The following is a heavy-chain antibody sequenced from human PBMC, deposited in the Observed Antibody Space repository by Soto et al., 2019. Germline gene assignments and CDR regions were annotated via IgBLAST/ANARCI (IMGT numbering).Heavy chain of an antibody. J-gene: IGHJ4*02. Sequence: GGSLIVSRGASWFTCTRYSMNWVRQTPGKGLEWVSSISSTTNYIYYGDSMKGRFTISRDNAKNSLYLEMNSLRAEDTAVYYCARESEDLTSNFDYWGQGTLVTVSS. CDR2: ISSTTNYI. CDR1: WFTCTRYS. V-gene: IGHV3-21*06. CDR3: ARESEDLTSNFDY.